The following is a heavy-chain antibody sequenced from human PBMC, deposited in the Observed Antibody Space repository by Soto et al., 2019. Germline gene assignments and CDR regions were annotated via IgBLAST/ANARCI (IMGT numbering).Heavy chain of an antibody. CDR2: IKSKTDGGTT. D-gene: IGHD6-13*01. J-gene: IGHJ6*02. Sequence: NPGGSLRLSCAASGFTFSNAWMSWVRQAPGKGLEWVGRIKSKTDGGTTDYAAPVKGRFTISRDDSKNTLYLQMNSLKTEDTAVYYCTTDPGYSSSWYLGNYYYYYGMDVWGQGTTVTVS. CDR1: GFTFSNAW. CDR3: TTDPGYSSSWYLGNYYYYYGMDV. V-gene: IGHV3-15*01.